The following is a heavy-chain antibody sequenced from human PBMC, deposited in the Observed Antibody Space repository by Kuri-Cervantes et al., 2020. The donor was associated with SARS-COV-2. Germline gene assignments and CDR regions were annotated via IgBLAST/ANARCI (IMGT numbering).Heavy chain of an antibody. V-gene: IGHV4-59*12. CDR1: GGSISSYY. Sequence: GSLRLSCTVSGGSISSYYWSWIRQPPGKGLEWIGYIYYSGSTDYNPSLKSRVTISVDMSKNQFSLKVSSVTAADTAVYYCARGEGNYYYYMDVWGEGTTVT. CDR2: IYYSGST. J-gene: IGHJ6*03. CDR3: ARGEGNYYYYMDV.